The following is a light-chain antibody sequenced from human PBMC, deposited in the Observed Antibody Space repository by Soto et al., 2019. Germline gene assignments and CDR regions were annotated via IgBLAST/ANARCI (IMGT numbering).Light chain of an antibody. Sequence: TQPTQPPSSLSASVGDTVTNSGRASQSISSYLNWYQQKPGKAPKLLIFAASSLQSGVPSRFSGSGSGTDFTLTVSSLQPEDFATYYCQQSYTSRITFGLGTRLEI. CDR2: AAS. CDR3: QQSYTSRIT. J-gene: IGKJ5*01. V-gene: IGKV1-39*01. CDR1: QSISSY.